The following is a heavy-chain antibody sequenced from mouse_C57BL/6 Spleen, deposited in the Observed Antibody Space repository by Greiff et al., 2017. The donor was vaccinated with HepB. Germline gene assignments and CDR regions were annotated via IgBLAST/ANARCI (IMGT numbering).Heavy chain of an antibody. Sequence: VQLQQSGAELVRPGASVTLSCKASGYTFTDYEMHWVKQTPVHGLEWIGAIDPETGGTAYNQKFKGKAILTADKSSSTAYMELRSLTSEDSAVYYGTRGSNYVWFAYWGQGTLVTVSA. V-gene: IGHV1-15*01. CDR1: GYTFTDYE. CDR3: TRGSNYVWFAY. D-gene: IGHD2-5*01. J-gene: IGHJ3*01. CDR2: IDPETGGT.